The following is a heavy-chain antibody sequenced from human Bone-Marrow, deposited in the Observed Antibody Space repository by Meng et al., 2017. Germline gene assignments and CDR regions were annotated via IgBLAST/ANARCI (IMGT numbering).Heavy chain of an antibody. CDR2: INHSGST. D-gene: IGHD2-15*01. J-gene: IGHJ4*02. CDR1: CGCFGGYY. Sequence: AQVSAVGAGLLTPSGPLSRTCAGCCGCFGGYYWSWIRQPPGKGLEWIGEINHSGSTNYNPSLKSRVTISVDTSKNQFSLKLSSVTAADTAVYYCARGRVVAATNPKFDYWGQGTLVTVSS. CDR3: ARGRVVAATNPKFDY. V-gene: IGHV4-34*01.